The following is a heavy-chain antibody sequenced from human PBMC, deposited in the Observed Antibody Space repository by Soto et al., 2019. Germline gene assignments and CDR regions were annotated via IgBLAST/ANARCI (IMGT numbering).Heavy chain of an antibody. CDR1: GYTFTSYY. CDR3: ARDAGGAVDSARVEFDY. V-gene: IGHV1-46*01. Sequence: ASVNVSCKASGYTFTSYYMHWVRQAPGQGLEWMGIINPSGGSTSYAQKFQGRVTMTRDTSTSTVYMELSSLRSEDTAVYYCARDAGGAVDSARVEFDYWGPLIRITVS. CDR2: INPSGGST. D-gene: IGHD5-18*01. J-gene: IGHJ4*02.